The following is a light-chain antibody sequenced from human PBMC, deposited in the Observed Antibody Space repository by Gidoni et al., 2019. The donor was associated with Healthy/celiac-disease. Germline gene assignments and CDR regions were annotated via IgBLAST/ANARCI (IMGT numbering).Light chain of an antibody. V-gene: IGKV1-39*01. J-gene: IGKJ3*01. CDR2: AAS. CDR3: QQSYSTPLT. CDR1: QSISSY. Sequence: IQMTQSPSSLSASVGDRVTITCRASQSISSYLNWYQQKPGKAPKLLIYAASSLQSGVPSRFSGSGSGTDFTLTISSLQPEDFATDYCQQSYSTPLTFGPXTKVDIK.